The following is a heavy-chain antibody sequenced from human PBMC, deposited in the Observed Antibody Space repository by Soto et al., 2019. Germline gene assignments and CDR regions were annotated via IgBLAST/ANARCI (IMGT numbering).Heavy chain of an antibody. D-gene: IGHD2-15*01. Sequence: SVKVSCKASGGTFSSYAISWVRQAPGQGLEWMGGIIPIFGTANYAQKFQGRVTITRDTSASTAYMELSSLRSEDTAVYYCARVLYCSGGSCYPLYGMDVWGQGTTVTVSS. J-gene: IGHJ6*02. CDR3: ARVLYCSGGSCYPLYGMDV. CDR2: IIPIFGTA. V-gene: IGHV1-69*05. CDR1: GGTFSSYA.